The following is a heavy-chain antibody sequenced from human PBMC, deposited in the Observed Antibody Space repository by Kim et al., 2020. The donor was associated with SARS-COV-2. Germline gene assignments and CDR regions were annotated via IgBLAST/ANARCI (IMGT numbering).Heavy chain of an antibody. J-gene: IGHJ5*02. CDR1: GGSISSSSYY. D-gene: IGHD3-16*01. CDR3: ARWRGYWFDP. V-gene: IGHV4-39*01. Sequence: SETLSLTCTVSGGSISSSSYYWGWIRQPPGKGLEWIGSIYYSGSTYYNPSLKSRVTISVDTSKNQFSLKLSSVTAADTAVYYCARWRGYWFDPWGQGTLVTVSS. CDR2: IYYSGST.